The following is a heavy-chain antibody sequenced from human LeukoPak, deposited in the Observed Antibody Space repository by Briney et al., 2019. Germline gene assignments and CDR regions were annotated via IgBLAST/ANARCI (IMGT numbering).Heavy chain of an antibody. D-gene: IGHD4-11*01. Sequence: PSETLSLTCTVSGGXISGYYCSWLRQPPGKGLEWIGHIYYSGDTNYNPSLRSRLTISFDTSTSQFSLMLSSVTAADTAVYYCARDRYSNHRYYYGMDVWGQGTTVTVSS. CDR3: ARDRYSNHRYYYGMDV. CDR2: IYYSGDT. V-gene: IGHV4-59*12. J-gene: IGHJ6*02. CDR1: GGXISGYY.